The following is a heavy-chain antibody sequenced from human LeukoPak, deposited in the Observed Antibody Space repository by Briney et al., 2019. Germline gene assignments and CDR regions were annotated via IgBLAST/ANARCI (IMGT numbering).Heavy chain of an antibody. CDR2: MKGDRSEI. D-gene: IGHD3-9*01. CDR1: GFTFSDYY. V-gene: IGHV3-7*01. Sequence: GGSLRLSCAASGFTFSDYYMSWIRQAPGKGLEWVANMKGDRSEIYYVDSVKGRFTISRDNAKNLLYLQMNSLRAEDTAVYYCARPGYTAGYDIWGQGTLVTVSS. J-gene: IGHJ3*02. CDR3: ARPGYTAGYDI.